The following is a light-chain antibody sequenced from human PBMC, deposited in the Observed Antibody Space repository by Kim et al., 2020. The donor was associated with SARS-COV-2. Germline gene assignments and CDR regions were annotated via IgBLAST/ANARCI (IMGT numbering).Light chain of an antibody. CDR1: QSVSIY. Sequence: EIVLTQSPATLSLSPGERATLSCRASQSVSIYLAWYQQKPGQAPRLLIYDASNRATGIPARFSGSGSGTDFTLTISSLEPEDFAVYYCQQRSSWPITFGQGTRLEI. V-gene: IGKV3-11*01. CDR2: DAS. CDR3: QQRSSWPIT. J-gene: IGKJ5*01.